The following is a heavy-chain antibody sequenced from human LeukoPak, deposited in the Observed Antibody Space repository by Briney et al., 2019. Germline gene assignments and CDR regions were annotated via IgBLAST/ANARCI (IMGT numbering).Heavy chain of an antibody. CDR1: GYTFTSYG. Sequence: ASVKVSCKASGYTFTSYGISWVRQAPGQGLEWMGWISAYNGNTNYAQKLQGRVTMTEDTSTDTAYMELSSLRSEDTAVYYCATDLDPYWGQGTLVTVSS. J-gene: IGHJ4*02. V-gene: IGHV1-18*01. CDR3: ATDLDPY. CDR2: ISAYNGNT.